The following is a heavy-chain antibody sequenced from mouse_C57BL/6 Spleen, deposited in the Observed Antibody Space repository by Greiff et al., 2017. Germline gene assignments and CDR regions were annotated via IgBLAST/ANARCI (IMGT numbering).Heavy chain of an antibody. D-gene: IGHD2-3*01. CDR1: GYTFTDYN. CDR3: ARNGYYPYYFDY. CDR2: INPNNGGT. J-gene: IGHJ2*01. V-gene: IGHV1-22*01. Sequence: EVKLMESGPELVKPGASVKMSCKASGYTFTDYNMHWVKQSHGKSLEWLGYINPNNGGTSYNQKFKGKATLTVNKSSSTAYMELRSLTSEDSAVYYCARNGYYPYYFDYWGQGTTLTVSS.